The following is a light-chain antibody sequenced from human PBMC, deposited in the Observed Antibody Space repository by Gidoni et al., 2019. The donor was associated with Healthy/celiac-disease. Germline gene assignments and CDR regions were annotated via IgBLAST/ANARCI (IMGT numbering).Light chain of an antibody. CDR2: DAS. V-gene: IGKV3-11*01. J-gene: IGKJ1*01. Sequence: EIVLTPSPATLSLSPGERATLSCRASQSVSSYLAWYQQKPGQAPRLLIYDASNRATGIPARFIGSGSGTDFTLTISSLEPEDFAVYYCQQRSNWPPWTFGQGTKVEIK. CDR3: QQRSNWPPWT. CDR1: QSVSSY.